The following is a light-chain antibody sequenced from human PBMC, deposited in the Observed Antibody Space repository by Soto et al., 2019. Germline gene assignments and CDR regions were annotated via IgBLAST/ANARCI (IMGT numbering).Light chain of an antibody. Sequence: QSALTQPASVSGSPGQSITISCTGTSSDVGSYNLVSWYQQHPGKAPKLMIYEVSKRPSGVSNRFSASKSGNTASLTISGLQAEDEVDYYCCSYAGSSTFVVFGGGTKVTVL. CDR3: CSYAGSSTFVV. CDR2: EVS. V-gene: IGLV2-23*02. CDR1: SSDVGSYNL. J-gene: IGLJ3*02.